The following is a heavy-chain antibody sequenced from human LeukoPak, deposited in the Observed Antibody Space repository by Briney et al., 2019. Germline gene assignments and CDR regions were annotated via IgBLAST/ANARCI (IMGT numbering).Heavy chain of an antibody. Sequence: GGSLRLSCAASGSTFSNYSMAWVRQAPGKGLEWVSFISSSSSYIYYADSVKGRFTISRDNAKNSLYLQMNSLRTEDTALYYCAHTVTPRYFQFWGQGTLVTASS. D-gene: IGHD4-17*01. J-gene: IGHJ1*01. CDR3: AHTVTPRYFQF. V-gene: IGHV3-21*01. CDR1: GSTFSNYS. CDR2: ISSSSSYI.